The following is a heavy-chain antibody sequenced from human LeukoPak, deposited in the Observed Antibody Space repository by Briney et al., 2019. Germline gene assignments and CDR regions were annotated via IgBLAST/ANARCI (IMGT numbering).Heavy chain of an antibody. CDR1: GGTISSYY. CDR3: ARHGRRVTSSWFDP. CDR2: IHYSGST. J-gene: IGHJ5*02. D-gene: IGHD2-21*02. Sequence: SETLSLTCTVSGGTISSYYWNWIRQPPGKGLEWIGYIHYSGSTKYNPSLKSRVTISVDTSRNQFSLRLSSVTAADTAVYYCARHGRRVTSSWFDPWGQGTLVTVSS. V-gene: IGHV4-59*08.